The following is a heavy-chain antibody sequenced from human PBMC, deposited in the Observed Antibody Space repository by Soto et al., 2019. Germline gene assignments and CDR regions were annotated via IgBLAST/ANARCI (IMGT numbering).Heavy chain of an antibody. J-gene: IGHJ4*02. Sequence: HPGGSLRLSCAASGFTFSSYGMHWVRQAPGKGLEWVAVISYDGSNKYYADSVKGRFTISRDNSKNTLYLQMNSLRAEDTAVYYCARTQYSSGWYEFPDYWGQGT. V-gene: IGHV3-30*03. CDR3: ARTQYSSGWYEFPDY. CDR2: ISYDGSNK. D-gene: IGHD6-19*01. CDR1: GFTFSSYG.